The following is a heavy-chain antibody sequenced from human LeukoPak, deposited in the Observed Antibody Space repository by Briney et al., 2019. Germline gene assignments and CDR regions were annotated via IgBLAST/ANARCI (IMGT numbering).Heavy chain of an antibody. CDR1: GFTFSSYS. J-gene: IGHJ4*02. Sequence: KLGGSLRLSCAASGFTFSSYSMNWVRQAPGKGLEWVSSISSSSSYIYYADSVKGRFTISRDNAKNSLYLQMNSLRAEDTAVYYCASGDYYDSSGYYSGPEYFDYWGQGTLVTVSS. CDR3: ASGDYYDSSGYYSGPEYFDY. D-gene: IGHD3-22*01. CDR2: ISSSSSYI. V-gene: IGHV3-21*01.